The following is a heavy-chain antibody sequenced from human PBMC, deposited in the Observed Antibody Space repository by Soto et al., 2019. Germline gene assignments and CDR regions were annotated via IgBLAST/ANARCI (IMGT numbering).Heavy chain of an antibody. V-gene: IGHV1-2*04. CDR3: ARERSSSLYGMDV. Sequence: ASVKVSCKASGYTFTGYYMHWVRQAPGQGLEWMGWINPNSGGTNYAQKFQGWVTMTRDTSISTAYMELSRLRSDDTAVYYCARERSSSLYGMDVWGQGTTVTVSS. D-gene: IGHD6-13*01. CDR1: GYTFTGYY. CDR2: INPNSGGT. J-gene: IGHJ6*02.